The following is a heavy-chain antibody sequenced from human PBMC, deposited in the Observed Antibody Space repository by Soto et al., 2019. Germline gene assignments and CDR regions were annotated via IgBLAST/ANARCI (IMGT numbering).Heavy chain of an antibody. CDR2: IYSSGST. CDR1: GDSINSGDYY. V-gene: IGHV4-30-4*01. J-gene: IGHJ3*02. D-gene: IGHD3-22*01. Sequence: SETLSRTGTVSGDSINSGDYYWSWIRQPPGKGPEWNGYIYSSGSTHLNPSLKSRINISLDTSKNQFSLKLSYVSAVDTVVYYCPTVPTYYYDRSGYANAFDMWGQGTMVTVSS. CDR3: PTVPTYYYDRSGYANAFDM.